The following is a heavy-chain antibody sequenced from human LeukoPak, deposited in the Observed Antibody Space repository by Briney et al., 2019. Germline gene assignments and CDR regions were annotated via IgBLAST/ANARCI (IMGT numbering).Heavy chain of an antibody. Sequence: SETLSLTCTVSGGSISSYYWSWIRQPPGKGLEWIGYIYYSGSTNYNPSLKSRVTISVDTSKNQFSLKLSSVTAADTAVYYCARTSGRHGSGSYYRFDYWGQGTLVTVSS. CDR2: IYYSGST. D-gene: IGHD3-10*01. V-gene: IGHV4-59*01. J-gene: IGHJ4*02. CDR3: ARTSGRHGSGSYYRFDY. CDR1: GGSISSYY.